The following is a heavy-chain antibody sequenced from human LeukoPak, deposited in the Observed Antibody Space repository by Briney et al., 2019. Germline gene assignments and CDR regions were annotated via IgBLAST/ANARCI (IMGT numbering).Heavy chain of an antibody. Sequence: TGGSLRLSCEASGFTFSSYYMSWVRQAPGKGLKWVANINQDASKSYYADSVKGRFTISRDNAKSSLYLQMNSLRAEDTAVYYCARDGGYDTWSGYDAWGQGTLVTVSS. V-gene: IGHV3-7*01. CDR2: INQDASKS. J-gene: IGHJ4*02. CDR3: ARDGGYDTWSGYDA. CDR1: GFTFSSYY. D-gene: IGHD3-3*01.